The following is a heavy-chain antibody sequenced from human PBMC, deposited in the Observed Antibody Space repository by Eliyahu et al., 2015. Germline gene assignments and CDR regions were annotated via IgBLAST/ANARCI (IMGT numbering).Heavy chain of an antibody. CDR1: GFSLTTTGMC. CDR3: ARVLTAGIFYYYPMDV. Sequence: QVTLRESGPALVKPTQTLTLTCTFSGFSLTTTGMCVTWVRQSPGKALEWLALIDWDDDKYYNTSLKTRLSIFKDPSKNQVVLTMTNMDPVDTGTYFCARVLTAGIFYYYPMDVWGPGTAVTVSS. D-gene: IGHD6-13*01. V-gene: IGHV2-70*20. CDR2: IDWDDDK. J-gene: IGHJ6*02.